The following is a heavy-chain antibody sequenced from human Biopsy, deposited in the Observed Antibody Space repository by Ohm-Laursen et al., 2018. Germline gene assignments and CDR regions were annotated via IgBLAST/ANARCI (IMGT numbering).Heavy chain of an antibody. D-gene: IGHD3-3*01. Sequence: GTLSLTCIVSGGSINNFYWSWLWQPPGKGLEWIGILYYSGNTKYNPSLKSRVTISVDTFRNQFSLKLTPVTAADTAVYYCARVRVWADSEGAFGRWGEGTMVTVSS. CDR2: LYYSGNT. V-gene: IGHV4-59*01. CDR3: ARVRVWADSEGAFGR. CDR1: GGSINNFY. J-gene: IGHJ3*01.